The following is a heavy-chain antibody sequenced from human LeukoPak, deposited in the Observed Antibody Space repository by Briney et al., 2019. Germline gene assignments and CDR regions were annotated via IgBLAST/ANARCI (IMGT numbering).Heavy chain of an antibody. CDR3: ARGRATGRSGGDY. V-gene: IGHV3-48*02. CDR1: GFTFSSCS. CDR2: ISSGSSSI. J-gene: IGHJ4*02. D-gene: IGHD3-9*01. Sequence: PGGSLRLSCAASGFTFSSCSMNWFRQAPGKGLEWVSYISSGSSSIYYADSVKGRFTISRDNAENSLYLQMNSLRDEDTAVYYCARGRATGRSGGDYWGQGTLVTVSS.